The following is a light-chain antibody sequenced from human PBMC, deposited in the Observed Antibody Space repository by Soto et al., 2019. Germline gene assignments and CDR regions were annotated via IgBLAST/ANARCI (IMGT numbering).Light chain of an antibody. CDR2: EVS. J-gene: IGLJ2*01. CDR3: SSKTSNTSIL. Sequence: QSALTQPASVSGSPGQSITISCTGTSSDVGGYNYVSWYQHHPGKVPKLLIFEVSYRPSGVSDRFSGSKSGNTDSLTISGLQAEDEADYYCSSKTSNTSILFGGGTKLTV. V-gene: IGLV2-14*01. CDR1: SSDVGGYNY.